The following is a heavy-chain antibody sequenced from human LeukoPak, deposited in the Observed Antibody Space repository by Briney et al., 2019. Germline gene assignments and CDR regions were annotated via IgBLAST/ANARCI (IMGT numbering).Heavy chain of an antibody. J-gene: IGHJ4*02. CDR2: IRVSDGDT. CDR1: GYTFTNYG. V-gene: IGHV1-18*01. CDR3: ARSGFSFGYHYFDL. D-gene: IGHD5-18*01. Sequence: GASVKVSCKASGYTFTNYGFHWVRQAPGQGPEWMGWIRVSDGDTKYAQKFQGRVTLTRDTSANPAYMDLWSLRSDDTAVYFCARSGFSFGYHYFDLWGQGTLVTVSS.